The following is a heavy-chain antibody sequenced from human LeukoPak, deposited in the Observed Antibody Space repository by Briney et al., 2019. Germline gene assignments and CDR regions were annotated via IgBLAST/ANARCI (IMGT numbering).Heavy chain of an antibody. Sequence: SETLSLTCTVSGGSISSHYWSWIRQPPGKGLEWVGYIHYSGSTNYNPSLKSRVTISVDTSKNQFSLKLSSVTAADTAVYYCARVRYYDFWSGYSDYYYYYYMDVWGKGTTVTVSS. J-gene: IGHJ6*03. CDR2: IHYSGST. V-gene: IGHV4-59*11. D-gene: IGHD3-3*01. CDR1: GGSISSHY. CDR3: ARVRYYDFWSGYSDYYYYYYMDV.